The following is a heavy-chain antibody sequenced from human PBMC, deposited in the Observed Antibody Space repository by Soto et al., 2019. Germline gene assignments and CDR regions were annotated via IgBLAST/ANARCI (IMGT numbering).Heavy chain of an antibody. D-gene: IGHD6-6*01. Sequence: GGSLRLSCVASGFIFSDYTMHWARQAPGKGLVWVALISPDGGNQYYSESAKGRFTISRDNSKNTLYLQMNDLRPDDTALYYCARENSRIAPRLFQHWDHGSLVTVSS. CDR2: ISPDGGNQ. CDR1: GFIFSDYT. V-gene: IGHV3-30-3*01. J-gene: IGHJ1*01. CDR3: ARENSRIAPRLFQH.